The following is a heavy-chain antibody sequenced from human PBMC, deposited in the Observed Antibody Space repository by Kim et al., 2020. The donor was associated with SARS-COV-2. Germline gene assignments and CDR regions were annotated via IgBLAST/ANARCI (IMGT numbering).Heavy chain of an antibody. CDR1: GYTFTGYY. CDR3: ARDLALDFWSGYLLYYYYYGMDV. Sequence: ASVKVSCKASGYTFTGYYMHWVRQAPGQGLEWMGWINPNSGGTNYAQKFQGRVTMTRDTSISTAYMELSRLRSDDTAVYYCARDLALDFWSGYLLYYYYYGMDVWGQGTTVTVSS. D-gene: IGHD3-3*01. CDR2: INPNSGGT. V-gene: IGHV1-2*02. J-gene: IGHJ6*02.